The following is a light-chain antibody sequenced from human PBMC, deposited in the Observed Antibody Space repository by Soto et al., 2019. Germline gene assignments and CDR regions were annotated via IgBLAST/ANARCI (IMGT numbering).Light chain of an antibody. CDR1: KSGDKY. V-gene: IGLV3-1*01. CDR3: QAWDSGVV. J-gene: IGLJ2*01. Sequence: SYELTQPPSVSVSPGQTASITCSGDKSGDKYACWYQQKPGQSPVLVIYQDNKRPSGIPERFSGSNSGNTATLTISGTQAMDEADYYCQAWDSGVVFGGGTKLTVL. CDR2: QDN.